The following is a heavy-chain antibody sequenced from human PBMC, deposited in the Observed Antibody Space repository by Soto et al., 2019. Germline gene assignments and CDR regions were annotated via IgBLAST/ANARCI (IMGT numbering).Heavy chain of an antibody. CDR3: ARDKMAAAGPNWFDP. Sequence: SGGSLRLSCAASGFTFSSYGMHWVRQAPGKGLEWVAVIWYDGSNKYYADSVKGRFTISRDNSKNTLYLQMNSLRAEDTAVYYCARDKMAAAGPNWFDPWGQGTLVTVSS. V-gene: IGHV3-33*01. D-gene: IGHD6-13*01. CDR2: IWYDGSNK. CDR1: GFTFSSYG. J-gene: IGHJ5*02.